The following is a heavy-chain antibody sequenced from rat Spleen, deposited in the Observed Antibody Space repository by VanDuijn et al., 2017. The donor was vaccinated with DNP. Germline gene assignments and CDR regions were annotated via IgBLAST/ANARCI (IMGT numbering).Heavy chain of an antibody. V-gene: IGHV5-20*01. Sequence: EVQLVETGGGLVQPGRSLKLSCVASGFTFSDYNMAWVRQTPKKGLEWVASISSSGGSTYHPDSVKGRFTISRDNAKSSLYLQMNSLKSEDTATYYCAREQRFYLDYWGQGVMVTVSS. CDR1: GFTFSDYN. D-gene: IGHD1-10*01. CDR2: ISSSGGST. J-gene: IGHJ2*01. CDR3: AREQRFYLDY.